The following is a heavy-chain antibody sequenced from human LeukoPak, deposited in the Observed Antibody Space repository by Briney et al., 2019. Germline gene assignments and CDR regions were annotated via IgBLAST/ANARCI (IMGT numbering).Heavy chain of an antibody. CDR3: ARMGLRYDAFDI. CDR1: GFTFSSYI. D-gene: IGHD4-17*01. V-gene: IGHV3-21*01. CDR2: ISSSSSYI. Sequence: GGSLRLSCAASGFTFSSYIMNWVRQAPGKGLEWVSSISSSSSYIYYADSVKGRFTISRDNAKNSLYLQMNSLRAEDTAVYYCARMGLRYDAFDIWGQGTMVTVSS. J-gene: IGHJ3*02.